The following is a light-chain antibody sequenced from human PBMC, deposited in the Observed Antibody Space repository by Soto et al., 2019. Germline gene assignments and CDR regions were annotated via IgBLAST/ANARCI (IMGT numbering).Light chain of an antibody. CDR3: QQLSSYPLT. J-gene: IGKJ4*01. CDR1: QTVRNNY. Sequence: EIVLTQSPGTLSLSPGERATLSCRASQTVRNNYLAWYQQNPGQAPRLLIYDASSRATGIPDRFSGGGSGTDFTLTISRLEPEDGAVDYCQQLSSYPLTFGGGTKVDIK. V-gene: IGKV3-20*01. CDR2: DAS.